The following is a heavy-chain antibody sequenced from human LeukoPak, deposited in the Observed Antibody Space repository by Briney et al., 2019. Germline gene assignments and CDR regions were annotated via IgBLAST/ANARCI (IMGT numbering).Heavy chain of an antibody. CDR3: ATYYDFWSYPYYYYYYGMDV. Sequence: ASVKVSCKASGYTFTSYDINWVRQATGQGLEWMGWMNPNSGNTGCAQKFQGRVTMTRNTSISTAYMELSSLRSEDTAVYYCATYYDFWSYPYYYYYYGMDVWGQGTTVTVSS. J-gene: IGHJ6*02. CDR1: GYTFTSYD. CDR2: MNPNSGNT. D-gene: IGHD3-3*01. V-gene: IGHV1-8*01.